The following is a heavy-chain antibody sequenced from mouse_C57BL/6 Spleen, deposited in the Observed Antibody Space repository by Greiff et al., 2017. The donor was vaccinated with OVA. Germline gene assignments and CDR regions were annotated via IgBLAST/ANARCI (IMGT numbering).Heavy chain of an antibody. CDR3: ARHEDYGNYFAY. CDR1: GFTFSSYG. D-gene: IGHD2-1*01. Sequence: EVMLVESGGDLVKPGGSLKLSCAASGFTFSSYGMSWVRQTPDKRLEWVATISSGGSYTYYPDSVKGRFTISRDNAKNTLYLQMSSLKSEDTAMYYCARHEDYGNYFAYWGQGTLVTVSA. J-gene: IGHJ3*01. V-gene: IGHV5-6*01. CDR2: ISSGGSYT.